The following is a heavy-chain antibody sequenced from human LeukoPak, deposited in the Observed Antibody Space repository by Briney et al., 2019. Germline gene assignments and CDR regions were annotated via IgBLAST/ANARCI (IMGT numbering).Heavy chain of an antibody. CDR3: ARSSRHSSSSVDY. Sequence: SETLSLTCAVSGDSISSSNWWSWVRQPPGKGLEWIGEIYHSGSTKYNPSLKSRVTISVDKSKNQFSVKLSSVTAADTAVYYCARSSRHSSSSVDYWGQGTLVTVSS. D-gene: IGHD6-6*01. CDR1: GDSISSSNW. CDR2: IYHSGST. V-gene: IGHV4-4*02. J-gene: IGHJ4*02.